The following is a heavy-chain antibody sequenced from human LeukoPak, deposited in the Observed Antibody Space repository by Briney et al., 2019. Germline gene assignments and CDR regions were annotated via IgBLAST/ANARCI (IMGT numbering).Heavy chain of an antibody. J-gene: IGHJ4*02. V-gene: IGHV1-69*05. CDR1: GGTFSSYA. CDR3: ARDKDCSSTSCYSTGTYDY. CDR2: IIPIFGTA. D-gene: IGHD2-2*02. Sequence: SVKVSCKASGGTFSSYAISWVRQAPGQGLEWMGGIIPIFGTANYAQKFQGRVTITTDESTSTAYMELSSLRSEDTAVYYCARDKDCSSTSCYSTGTYDYWGQGTLVTVSS.